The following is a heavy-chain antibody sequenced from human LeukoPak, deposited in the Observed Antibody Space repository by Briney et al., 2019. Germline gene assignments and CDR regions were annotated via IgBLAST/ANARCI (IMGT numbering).Heavy chain of an antibody. Sequence: GGSLRLSCAASGFTFSSYSMNWVRQAPGKGLEWVSAISGSGGSTYYADSVKGRFTISRDNSKNTLYLQMNSLRAEDTALYYCAKDLLLWFGELSSGAAFDIWGQGTMVTVSS. CDR2: ISGSGGST. CDR1: GFTFSSYS. V-gene: IGHV3-23*01. CDR3: AKDLLLWFGELSSGAAFDI. D-gene: IGHD3-10*01. J-gene: IGHJ3*02.